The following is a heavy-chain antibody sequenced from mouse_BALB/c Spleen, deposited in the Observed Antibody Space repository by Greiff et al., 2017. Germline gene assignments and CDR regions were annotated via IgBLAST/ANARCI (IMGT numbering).Heavy chain of an antibody. D-gene: IGHD2-2*01. CDR1: GFNIKDSY. V-gene: IGHV14-3*02. Sequence: EVQLQQSGAELVKPGASVTLSCTASGFNIKDSYMHWVKQRPEQGLEWIGRIDPANGNTKYDPKFQGKATITADTSSNTAYLQLSSLTSEDTAVYYCARRGGYDGFAYWGQGTLVTVSA. J-gene: IGHJ3*01. CDR2: IDPANGNT. CDR3: ARRGGYDGFAY.